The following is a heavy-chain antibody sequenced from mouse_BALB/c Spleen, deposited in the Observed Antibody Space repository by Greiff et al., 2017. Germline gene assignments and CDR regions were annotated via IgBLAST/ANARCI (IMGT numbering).Heavy chain of an antibody. Sequence: EVQLVETGGGLVQPKGSLKLSCAASGFTFNTNAMNWVRQAPGKGLEWVARIRSKSNNYATYYADSVKDRFTISRDDSQSMLYLQMNNLKTEDTAMYYCVTLLFRGAYWGQGTLVTVSA. CDR1: GFTFNTNA. D-gene: IGHD2-10*01. CDR2: IRSKSNNYAT. CDR3: VTLLFRGAY. J-gene: IGHJ3*01. V-gene: IGHV10S3*01.